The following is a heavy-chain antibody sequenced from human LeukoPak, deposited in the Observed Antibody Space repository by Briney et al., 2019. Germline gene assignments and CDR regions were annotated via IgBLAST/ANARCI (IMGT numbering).Heavy chain of an antibody. CDR3: AKDIDIVMVGGGYYGMDV. D-gene: IGHD5-18*01. J-gene: IGHJ6*02. CDR2: ISYDGSNK. V-gene: IGHV3-30*18. Sequence: PGGSLRLSCAASGFTFNSYGMHWVRQAPGKGLEWVAVISYDGSNKYYADSVKGRVTISRDNSKNTLYLQMNSLRAEDTAVYYCAKDIDIVMVGGGYYGMDVWGQGTTVTVSS. CDR1: GFTFNSYG.